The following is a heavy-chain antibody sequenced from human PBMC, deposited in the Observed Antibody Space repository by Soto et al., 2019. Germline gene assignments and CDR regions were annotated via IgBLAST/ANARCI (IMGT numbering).Heavy chain of an antibody. V-gene: IGHV4-59*08. CDR1: GGSIRSHY. CDR2: IFYSGST. J-gene: IGHJ3*02. D-gene: IGHD6-19*01. Sequence: SETLSLTCTVSGGSIRSHYWSWIRQSPGKGPEWIGYIFYSGSTNCSPSLKSRVTISVDTSKNQFSLRLSSVTAADTAVYYCATRREGSSGWHAFDIWGQGTMVTVS. CDR3: ATRREGSSGWHAFDI.